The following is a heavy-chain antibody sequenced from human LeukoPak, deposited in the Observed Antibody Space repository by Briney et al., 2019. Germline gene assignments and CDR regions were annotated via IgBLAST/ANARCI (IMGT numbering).Heavy chain of an antibody. J-gene: IGHJ5*02. V-gene: IGHV4-31*03. CDR3: ARVDGGYDSPAWFDH. Sequence: SQTLSLTCTVSGGSISSGGYYWSWIRQHPGKGLEWIGYIYYSGSTYYNPSLKSRVTISVDTSKNQFSLKLSSVTAADTAVYYCARVDGGYDSPAWFDHWGQGTLVTVSS. CDR2: IYYSGST. CDR1: GGSISSGGYY. D-gene: IGHD5-12*01.